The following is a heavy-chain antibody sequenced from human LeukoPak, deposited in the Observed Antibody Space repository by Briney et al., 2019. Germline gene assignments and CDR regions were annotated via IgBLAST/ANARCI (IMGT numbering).Heavy chain of an antibody. V-gene: IGHV1-24*01. D-gene: IGHD3-3*01. J-gene: IGHJ5*02. CDR2: FDPEDGET. CDR1: GYALTELS. CDR3: ATALLRFLEWRYSGGWFDP. Sequence: ASVKVSCKVSGYALTELSMHWVRQAPGKGLEWMGGFDPEDGETIYAQKFQGRVTMTEGTSTDTAYMELSSLRSEDTAVYYCATALLRFLEWRYSGGWFDPWGQGTLVTVSS.